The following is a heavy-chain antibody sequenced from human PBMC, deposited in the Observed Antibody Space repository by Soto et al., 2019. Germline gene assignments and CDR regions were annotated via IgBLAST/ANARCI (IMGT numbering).Heavy chain of an antibody. CDR3: ARDYSSGWYPSKY. CDR2: INAGNGNT. V-gene: IGHV1-3*01. CDR1: GYTFTSCA. D-gene: IGHD6-19*01. J-gene: IGHJ4*02. Sequence: GASVKVSCKASGYTFTSCAMHWVRRAPGQRLEWMGWINAGNGNTKYSQKFQGRVTITRDTSASTAYMELSSLRSEDTAVYYCARDYSSGWYPSKYWGQGTLVTVSS.